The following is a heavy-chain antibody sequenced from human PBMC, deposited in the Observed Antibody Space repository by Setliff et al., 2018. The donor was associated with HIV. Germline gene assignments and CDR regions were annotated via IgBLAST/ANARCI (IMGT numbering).Heavy chain of an antibody. Sequence: SETLSLTCTVSGGSISSYYWSWIRQPPGKGLEWIGYIYYSGSTNYNPSLKSRVTISVDTSKNHFSLKLRSVTAADTAVYYCAQLGMVDDFDYWGQGTLVTVSA. CDR2: IYYSGST. V-gene: IGHV4-59*01. J-gene: IGHJ4*02. CDR1: GGSISSYY. CDR3: AQLGMVDDFDY. D-gene: IGHD1-1*01.